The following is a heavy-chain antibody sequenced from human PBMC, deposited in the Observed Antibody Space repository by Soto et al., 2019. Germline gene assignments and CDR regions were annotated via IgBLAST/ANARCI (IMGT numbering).Heavy chain of an antibody. Sequence: EVQLVESGGGLVQPGGSLRLSCEASGFTFRNYDMHWVRQGTGKGLEWVSGISAAGDPDYADSVEGRFPISRENAQNSFFLPMNSLRVRDTAVYYCARTDRDFYGLDVWGQGTTVIVSS. J-gene: IGHJ6*02. CDR1: GFTFRNYD. CDR2: ISAAGDP. CDR3: ARTDRDFYGLDV. V-gene: IGHV3-13*05.